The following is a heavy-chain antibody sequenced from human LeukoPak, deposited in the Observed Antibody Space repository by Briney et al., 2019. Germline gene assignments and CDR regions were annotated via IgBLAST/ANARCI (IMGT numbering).Heavy chain of an antibody. D-gene: IGHD3-3*01. CDR2: IYSSGNP. CDR1: GDLFSDYK. V-gene: IGHV4-59*01. J-gene: IGHJ4*02. CDR3: ARFWSGLDY. Sequence: SETLSLTCIVSGDLFSDYKWSWIRQSQGKELEWIGHIYSSGNPNYNPSFRSRVTISIDTSRKQFSLMLTSVTAADTAVYYCARFWSGLDYWGQGTLVTVSP.